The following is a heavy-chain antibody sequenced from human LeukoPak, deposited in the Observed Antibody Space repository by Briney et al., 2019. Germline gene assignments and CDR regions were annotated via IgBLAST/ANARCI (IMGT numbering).Heavy chain of an antibody. CDR3: ARGGGEDFFDY. D-gene: IGHD3-16*01. CDR2: IYFTGST. J-gene: IGHJ4*02. CDR1: GGSISSYY. Sequence: SETLSLTCTVSGGSISSYYWNWIRQPPGKGLEWIGYIYFTGSTNYNPSLKSRVTISLDTSKNQFSLKLSSVTAADTAVYYCARGGGEDFFDYWGQGTLVTVSS. V-gene: IGHV4-59*01.